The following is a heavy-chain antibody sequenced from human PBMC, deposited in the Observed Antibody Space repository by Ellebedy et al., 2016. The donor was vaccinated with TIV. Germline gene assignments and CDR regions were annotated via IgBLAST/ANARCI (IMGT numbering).Heavy chain of an antibody. CDR3: ARRGNQYYDILTGYYRGGNWFDP. Sequence: SETLSLXXTVSGGSISSYYWSWIRQPPGKGLEWIGYIYYSGSTNYNPSLKSRVTISVDTSKNQFSLKLSSMTAADTAVYYCARRGNQYYDILTGYYRGGNWFDPWGQGTLVTVSS. CDR1: GGSISSYY. V-gene: IGHV4-59*08. CDR2: IYYSGST. D-gene: IGHD3-9*01. J-gene: IGHJ5*02.